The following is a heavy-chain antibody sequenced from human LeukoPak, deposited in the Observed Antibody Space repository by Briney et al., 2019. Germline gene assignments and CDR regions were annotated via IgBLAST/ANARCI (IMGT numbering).Heavy chain of an antibody. CDR3: ARIDCTGGSCRQYYYYGMDV. CDR2: IWYDGSIK. V-gene: IGHV3-33*01. J-gene: IGHJ6*02. Sequence: PGGSLRLSCAASGFTFNTYGMNWVRQAPGKGLEWVGVIWYDGSIKYYADSVKGRFTISRDNSKNMMYLQMNSLRAEDTAVYHCARIDCTGGSCRQYYYYGMDVWGQGTTVTVSS. CDR1: GFTFNTYG. D-gene: IGHD2-15*01.